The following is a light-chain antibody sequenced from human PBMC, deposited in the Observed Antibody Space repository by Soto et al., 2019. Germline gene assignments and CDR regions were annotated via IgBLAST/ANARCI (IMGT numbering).Light chain of an antibody. CDR3: CSYASSNTLF. V-gene: IGLV2-23*01. Sequence: QSALTQPASVSGSPGQSITISCTGSISDIGTYNLVSWFQQHPGKAPKLMIYEGTKRRSGVSNRFSGSKSGNTASLTISGLQAEDEADYYCCSYASSNTLFLGGGTKLTVL. CDR2: EGT. J-gene: IGLJ2*01. CDR1: ISDIGTYNL.